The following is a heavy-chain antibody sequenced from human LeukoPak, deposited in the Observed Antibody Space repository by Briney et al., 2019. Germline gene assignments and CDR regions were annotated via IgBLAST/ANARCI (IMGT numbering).Heavy chain of an antibody. J-gene: IGHJ4*02. CDR1: GFFVSNNY. CDR3: ARAATTYYYDTSGYY. Sequence: PGGSLRLSCAASGFFVSNNYMSWVRQAPGKGLDWVSYISSSSSTIYYADSVKGRFTISRDNAKNSLYLQMNSLRAEDTAVYYCARAATTYYYDTSGYYRGQGTLVTVSS. V-gene: IGHV3-11*04. D-gene: IGHD3-22*01. CDR2: ISSSSSTI.